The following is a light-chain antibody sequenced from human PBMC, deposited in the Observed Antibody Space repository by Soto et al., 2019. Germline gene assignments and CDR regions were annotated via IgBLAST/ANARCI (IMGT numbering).Light chain of an antibody. CDR2: GAS. V-gene: IGKV3-20*01. J-gene: IGKJ4*01. Sequence: EIVLTQSPGTLSLSPGERATLSCRASQSVSSNYLAWYQQKPGQAPRLLIYGASSRATGIPDRFSGSGSGKVFTFIISRLEPEDFAVYYCQQYGPSPVPLGGGTKV. CDR1: QSVSSNY. CDR3: QQYGPSPVP.